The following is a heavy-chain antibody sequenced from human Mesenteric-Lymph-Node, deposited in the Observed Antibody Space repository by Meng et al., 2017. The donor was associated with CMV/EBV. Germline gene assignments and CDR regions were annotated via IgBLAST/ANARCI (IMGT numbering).Heavy chain of an antibody. CDR3: ASLAPLNNTKDKIPSGY. CDR2: INHSGST. D-gene: IGHD1-14*01. J-gene: IGHJ4*02. V-gene: IGHV4-34*01. CDR1: GGSFSAYY. Sequence: QVQLQQWGAGLLKPSETLSLTCAVYGGSFSAYYWSWILQPPGKGLEWIGEINHSGSTNYNPSLKSRITISVDTSKNQFSLKLTSVTAADTAVYFCASLAPLNNTKDKIPSGYWGQGTLVTVSS.